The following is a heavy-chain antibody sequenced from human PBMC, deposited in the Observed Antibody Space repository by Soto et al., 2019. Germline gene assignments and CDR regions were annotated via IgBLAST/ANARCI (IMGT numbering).Heavy chain of an antibody. CDR2: IYTSGTT. CDR1: GGSISSNY. V-gene: IGHV4-4*07. Sequence: PSEALSLTCTVSGGSISSNYWNWIRQPAGKGLEWIGRIYTSGTTNYNPSLKSRVTMSVDTSKNQFSLKLSSVTAADTAIYYCARDRLGCGTRCYALDVWGQGTTVTVSS. CDR3: ARDRLGCGTRCYALDV. D-gene: IGHD2-2*01. J-gene: IGHJ6*02.